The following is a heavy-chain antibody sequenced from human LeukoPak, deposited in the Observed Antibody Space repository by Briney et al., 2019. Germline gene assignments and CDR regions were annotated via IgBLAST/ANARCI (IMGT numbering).Heavy chain of an antibody. V-gene: IGHV3-7*04. CDR1: GFTFNSYG. CDR3: VRAYHPGGWFDP. CDR2: INEDGSEI. Sequence: GSLRLSCAASGFTFNSYGMHWVRQAPGKGLEWVASINEDGSEIHYVDSVKGRFTISRDNAKDSLYLQMNSLTAEDRAMYYCVRAYHPGGWFDPWGQGTLVTVSS. D-gene: IGHD2-21*01. J-gene: IGHJ5*02.